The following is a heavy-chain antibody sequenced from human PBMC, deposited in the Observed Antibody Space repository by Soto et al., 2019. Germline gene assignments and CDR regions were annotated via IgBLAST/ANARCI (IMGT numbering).Heavy chain of an antibody. J-gene: IGHJ4*02. CDR3: ATPACASTWCSPSHNLDH. CDR1: GGTFVRHV. D-gene: IGHD2-2*01. V-gene: IGHV1-69*09. Sequence: QVQLVQSGAEVKKPESSVKVSCKTSGGTFVRHVISWVRQAPGQGPEWMGKINPLSGISTYAQKFQDRVTFTADTDSSTAYMELSGLRADDTAVYYCATPACASTWCSPSHNLDHWGQGTLVTVSS. CDR2: INPLSGIS.